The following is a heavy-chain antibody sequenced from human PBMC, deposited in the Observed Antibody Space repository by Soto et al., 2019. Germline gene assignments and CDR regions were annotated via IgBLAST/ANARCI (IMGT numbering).Heavy chain of an antibody. CDR1: GYSFTNDD. CDR2: MSPKTGNT. CDR3: TRWLGYSAGSAV. V-gene: IGHV1-8*02. Sequence: QVQLVQSGAEVKRPGASVTVSCKASGYSFTNDDIIWVRRATGQGLEWMGWMSPKTGNTGFAQKFQGRVTMTRNTSIHTAYMELNSLRSDDTAVYYCTRWLGYSAGSAVWGQGTTVTVSS. J-gene: IGHJ6*02. D-gene: IGHD5-18*01.